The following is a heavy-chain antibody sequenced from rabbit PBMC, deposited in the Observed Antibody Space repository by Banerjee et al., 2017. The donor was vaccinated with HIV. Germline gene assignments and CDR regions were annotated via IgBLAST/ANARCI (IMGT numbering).Heavy chain of an antibody. Sequence: QSLEESGGDLVKPGASLTLTCTASGFSFSSRYDMCWVRQAPGKGLEWIACIYTGSGITYYATWAKGRFTISKTSSTTVTLQMTSLTAADTATYFCARGYGYSGYAYAYVLWGPGTLVTDS. J-gene: IGHJ4*01. V-gene: IGHV1S40*01. CDR3: ARGYGYSGYAYAYVL. CDR1: GFSFSSRYD. CDR2: IYTGSGIT. D-gene: IGHD6-1*01.